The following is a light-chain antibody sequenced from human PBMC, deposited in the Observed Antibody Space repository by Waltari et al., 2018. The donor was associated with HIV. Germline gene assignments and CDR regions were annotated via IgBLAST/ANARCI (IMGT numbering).Light chain of an antibody. CDR2: WAS. CDR1: PSVLYSSNNKNY. CDR3: QQYYSTPWT. V-gene: IGKV4-1*01. Sequence: DIVMTQSPDSLVVSLGERATIHCKSSPSVLYSSNNKNYLAWYQQKPGQPPKLLIYWASTRESGVPDRFSGSGSGTDFTLTISSLQAEDVAVYYCQQYYSTPWTFGQGTKVEIK. J-gene: IGKJ1*01.